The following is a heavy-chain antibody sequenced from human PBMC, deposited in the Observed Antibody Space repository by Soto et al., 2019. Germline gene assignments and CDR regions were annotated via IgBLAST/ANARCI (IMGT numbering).Heavy chain of an antibody. J-gene: IGHJ6*02. CDR3: PRERWYYDILTAYSSADMDV. CDR2: ISAYNGNT. V-gene: IGHV1-18*01. Sequence: QVQLVQSGAEVKKPGASVKVSCKASGYTFTSYGISWVRQAPGQGLEWMGWISAYNGNTNYAQKLQGRVTMPTDTSTSTAYMELRSLRSDDTAVYYCPRERWYYDILTAYSSADMDVWGQGTTVTVSS. CDR1: GYTFTSYG. D-gene: IGHD3-9*01.